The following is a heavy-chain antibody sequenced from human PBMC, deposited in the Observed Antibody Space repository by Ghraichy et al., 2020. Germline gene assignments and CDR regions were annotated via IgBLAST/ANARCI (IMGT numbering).Heavy chain of an antibody. CDR3: AKAKLYSSGWYYFDY. CDR1: GFTFDDYT. V-gene: IGHV3-43*01. CDR2: ISWDGGST. D-gene: IGHD6-19*01. Sequence: GGSLRLSCAASGFTFDDYTMHWVRQAPGKGLEWVSLISWDGGSTYYADSVKGRFTISRDNSKNSLYLQMNSLRTEDTALYYCAKAKLYSSGWYYFDYWGQGTLVTVSS. J-gene: IGHJ4*02.